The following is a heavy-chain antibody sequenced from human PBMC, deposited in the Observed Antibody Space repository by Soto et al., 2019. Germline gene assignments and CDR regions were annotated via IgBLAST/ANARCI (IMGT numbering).Heavy chain of an antibody. Sequence: PGVSLRLSCAASGFTFSSYAMSWVRRAPGKGLEWVSAISGSGGSTYYADSVKGRFTISRDNSKNTLYLQMNSLRAEDTAVYYCAKDGIGGTVFRGYLDYWGRGTVVTVSS. V-gene: IGHV3-23*01. CDR1: GFTFSSYA. CDR3: AKDGIGGTVFRGYLDY. D-gene: IGHD1-7*01. J-gene: IGHJ4*02. CDR2: ISGSGGST.